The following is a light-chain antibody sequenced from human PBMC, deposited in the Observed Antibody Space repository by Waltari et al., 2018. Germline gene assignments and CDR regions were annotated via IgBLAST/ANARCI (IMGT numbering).Light chain of an antibody. Sequence: DIVMTQSPDSLAVSLGERATINCKSSKSVLYSSNNQNYLAWYQQKPGQPPKLLIYWASTRESGVPDRFSGSGSGTDFTLTISSLQAEDVAVSYCQQYYSTPPWTFGQGTKVEIK. CDR1: KSVLYSSNNQNY. CDR2: WAS. CDR3: QQYYSTPPWT. V-gene: IGKV4-1*01. J-gene: IGKJ1*01.